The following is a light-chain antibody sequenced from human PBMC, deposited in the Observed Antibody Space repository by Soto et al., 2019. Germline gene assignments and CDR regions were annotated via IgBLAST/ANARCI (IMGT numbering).Light chain of an antibody. Sequence: NVFTQSPGTLSLSPGERATLSCRASQSIGSSLAWYQQKPGQAPRLLMYGSYHRATGIPARFSGSGSGTDFTLTISSLEPEDFAVYYCQQRSNWPRTFGQGTKVDIK. CDR3: QQRSNWPRT. J-gene: IGKJ1*01. CDR1: QSIGSS. V-gene: IGKV3-11*01. CDR2: GSY.